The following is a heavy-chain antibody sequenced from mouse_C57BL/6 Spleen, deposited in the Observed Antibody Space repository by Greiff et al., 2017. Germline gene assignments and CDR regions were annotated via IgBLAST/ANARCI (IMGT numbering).Heavy chain of an antibody. Sequence: QVQLKQSGPELVKPGASVKISCKASGYAFSSSRMNWVKQRPGKGLEWIGRLYPGDGDTSYNGKFKGKATLTADKSSSTAYMQLSSLTSEDSAVYFCEREGYYGGSSWCAYWGQGTLVTVSA. CDR1: GYAFSSSR. CDR2: LYPGDGDT. J-gene: IGHJ3*01. D-gene: IGHD1-1*01. CDR3: EREGYYGGSSWCAY. V-gene: IGHV1-82*01.